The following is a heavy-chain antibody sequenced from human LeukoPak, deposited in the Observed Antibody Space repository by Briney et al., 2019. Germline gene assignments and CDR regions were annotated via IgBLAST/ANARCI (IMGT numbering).Heavy chain of an antibody. CDR1: GFTFSSYS. V-gene: IGHV3-21*01. D-gene: IGHD3-22*01. CDR2: ISSSSSYI. CDR3: ARDKGPSYYGSSGYYDY. Sequence: PGGSLRLSCAASGFTFSSYSMNWVRQAPGKGLEWVSSISSSSSYIYYADSVKGRFTISRDNAKNTLYLQMNSLRAEDTAVYYCARDKGPSYYGSSGYYDYWGQGTLVTVSS. J-gene: IGHJ4*02.